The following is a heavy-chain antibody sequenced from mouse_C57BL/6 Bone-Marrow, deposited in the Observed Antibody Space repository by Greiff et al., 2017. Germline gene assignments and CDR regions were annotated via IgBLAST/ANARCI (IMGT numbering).Heavy chain of an antibody. CDR3: AGGGDGYYVGAMDY. CDR1: GYTFTSYW. V-gene: IGHV1-59*01. J-gene: IGHJ4*01. CDR2: IDPSDSYT. Sequence: VQLQQPGAELVRPGTSVKLSCKASGYTFTSYWMHWVKQRPGQGLEWIGVIDPSDSYTNYNQKFKGKATLTVDTSSSTAYMQLSSLTSEDSAVYYCAGGGDGYYVGAMDYWGQGTSVTVSS. D-gene: IGHD2-3*01.